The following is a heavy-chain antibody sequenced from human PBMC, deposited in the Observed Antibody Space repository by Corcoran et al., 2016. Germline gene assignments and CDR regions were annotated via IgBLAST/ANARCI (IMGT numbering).Heavy chain of an antibody. CDR3: AKGRLWFGELQSYYYGMDV. CDR2: ISYDGSNK. D-gene: IGHD3-10*01. Sequence: QVQLVESGGGVVQPGRSLRLSCAASGFTFSSYGMHWVRQAPGKGLEWVAVISYDGSNKYYADSVKGRFTISRDNSKKPLYLQMNSLRAEATAVYYCAKGRLWFGELQSYYYGMDVWGQGTTVTVSS. CDR1: GFTFSSYG. V-gene: IGHV3-30*18. J-gene: IGHJ6*02.